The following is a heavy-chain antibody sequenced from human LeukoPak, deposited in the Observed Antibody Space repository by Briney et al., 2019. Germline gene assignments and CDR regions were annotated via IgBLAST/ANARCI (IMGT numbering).Heavy chain of an antibody. V-gene: IGHV3-21*01. D-gene: IGHD1-26*01. J-gene: IGHJ4*02. CDR2: ITSSSTYI. Sequence: PGGSLRLSCAASGLTFSNYNMNWVRQAPGKGLEWVSSITSSSTYIYYADSVKGRFTISRDNAKNSLYLQMNSLRAEDTAVYYCARRGGLIGSYSFDYWGQGTLVTVSS. CDR3: ARRGGLIGSYSFDY. CDR1: GLTFSNYN.